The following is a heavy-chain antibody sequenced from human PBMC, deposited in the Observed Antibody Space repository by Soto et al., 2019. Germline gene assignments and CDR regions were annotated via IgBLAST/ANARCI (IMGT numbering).Heavy chain of an antibody. D-gene: IGHD3-9*01. CDR1: ELTFCSYG. J-gene: IGHJ6*02. Sequence: VLSLRHSCGSCELTFCSYGMHRFRKAPGKGLEWVAVISYDGSNKYYADSVKGRFTISRDNSKNTLYLQMNSLRAEDTAVYYCAKEGSDYDNSTGSGYYGMDAWGQGPTVTVSS. CDR3: AKEGSDYDNSTGSGYYGMDA. V-gene: IGHV3-30*18. CDR2: ISYDGSNK.